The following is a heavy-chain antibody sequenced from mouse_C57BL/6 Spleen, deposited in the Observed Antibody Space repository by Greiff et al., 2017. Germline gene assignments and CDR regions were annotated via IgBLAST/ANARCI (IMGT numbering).Heavy chain of an antibody. CDR1: GYTFTSYW. CDR3: ARRIYYGNYYFDY. Sequence: QVQLQQPGTELVKPGASVKLSCKASGYTFTSYWMHWVKQRPGPGLEGIGNINPSNGGTNYNEKFKRQATLTVDKSSSTAYMQLSSLTSGDSAVYYCARRIYYGNYYFDYWGQGTTLTVSS. D-gene: IGHD2-1*01. CDR2: INPSNGGT. J-gene: IGHJ2*01. V-gene: IGHV1-53*01.